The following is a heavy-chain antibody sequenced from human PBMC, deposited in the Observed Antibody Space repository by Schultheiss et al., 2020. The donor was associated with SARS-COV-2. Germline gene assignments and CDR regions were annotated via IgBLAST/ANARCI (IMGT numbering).Heavy chain of an antibody. J-gene: IGHJ5*02. D-gene: IGHD6-13*01. Sequence: GGSLRLSCAASGFTFSSYAMSWVRQAPGKGLEWVSAISGSGGSTYYADSVKGRFTISRDNAKNSLYLQMNSLRAEDTAVYYCARGSYSSSWGYWFDPWGQGTLVTVSS. CDR1: GFTFSSYA. CDR3: ARGSYSSSWGYWFDP. CDR2: ISGSGGST. V-gene: IGHV3-23*01.